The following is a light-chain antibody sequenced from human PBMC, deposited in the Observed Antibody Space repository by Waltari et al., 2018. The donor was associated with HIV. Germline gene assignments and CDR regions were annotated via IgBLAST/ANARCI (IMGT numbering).Light chain of an antibody. V-gene: IGLV1-44*01. CDR1: SSNIGSNP. J-gene: IGLJ2*01. CDR3: AAWDDRLNGLV. Sequence: QSVLTQPPSTSGTPGQRATISCSGGSSNIGSNPLNWYQQFPGTAPKLLIHNNNQRPSGVPDQFSGSKSGTSASLAISGLQSEDEAHYYCAAWDDRLNGLVFGGGTKLTVL. CDR2: NNN.